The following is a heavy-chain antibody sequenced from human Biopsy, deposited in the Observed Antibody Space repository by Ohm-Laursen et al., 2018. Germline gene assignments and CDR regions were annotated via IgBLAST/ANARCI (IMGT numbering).Heavy chain of an antibody. V-gene: IGHV1-24*01. Sequence: SVKVSCKISGYSHTELSMHWVRQAPGQGLEWMGGFAPENGRIVYSQKFQGRVTMTEDTSTSTAYMEVWRLRSDDTAVYYCAADINVWNVNYWGQGTQVIVSS. D-gene: IGHD1-1*01. J-gene: IGHJ4*02. CDR1: GYSHTELS. CDR2: FAPENGRI. CDR3: AADINVWNVNY.